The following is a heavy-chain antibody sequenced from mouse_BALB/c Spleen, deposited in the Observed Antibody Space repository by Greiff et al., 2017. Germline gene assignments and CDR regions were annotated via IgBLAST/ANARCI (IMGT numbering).Heavy chain of an antibody. CDR3: ARGDYAYAMDY. D-gene: IGHD2-4*01. CDR2: IYPGNVNT. CDR1: GYTFTSYY. J-gene: IGHJ4*01. Sequence: VKLQESGPELVKPGASVRISCKASGYTFTSYYIHWVKQRPGQGLEWIGWIYPGNVNTKYNEKFKGKATLTADKSSSTAYMQLSSLTSEDSAVYFCARGDYAYAMDYWGQGTSVTVSS. V-gene: IGHV1S56*01.